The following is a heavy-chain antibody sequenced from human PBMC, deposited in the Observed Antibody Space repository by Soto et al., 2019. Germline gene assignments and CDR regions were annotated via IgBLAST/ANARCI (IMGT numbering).Heavy chain of an antibody. Sequence: QLQLQESGPGLVKPSETLSLTCTVSGGSISSSSYYWGWIRQPPGKGLEWIGSIYYSGSTYYNPSLKSRVTISVDTSKNQFSLKLSSVTAADTAVYYCASLEWELLSWFDPWGQGTLVTVSS. V-gene: IGHV4-39*01. CDR3: ASLEWELLSWFDP. D-gene: IGHD1-26*01. CDR2: IYYSGST. CDR1: GGSISSSSYY. J-gene: IGHJ5*02.